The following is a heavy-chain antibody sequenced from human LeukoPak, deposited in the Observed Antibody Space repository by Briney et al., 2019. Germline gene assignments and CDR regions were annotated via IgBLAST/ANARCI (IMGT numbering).Heavy chain of an antibody. Sequence: ASVKVSCKASGYTFTSYAMHWVRQAPGQRLEWMGWINAGNGNTKYSQKFQGRVTMTTDTSTSTAYMELRSLRSDDTAVYYCARDLTVVTGTDYWGQGTLVTVSS. CDR2: INAGNGNT. J-gene: IGHJ4*02. V-gene: IGHV1-3*01. CDR3: ARDLTVVTGTDY. CDR1: GYTFTSYA. D-gene: IGHD4-23*01.